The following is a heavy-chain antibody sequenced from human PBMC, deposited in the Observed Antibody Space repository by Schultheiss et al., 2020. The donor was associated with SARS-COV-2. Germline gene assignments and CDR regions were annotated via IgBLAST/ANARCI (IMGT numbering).Heavy chain of an antibody. J-gene: IGHJ6*02. CDR1: GFTFSSYG. V-gene: IGHV3-30*03. CDR3: ARAVQDGYVYYYYGMDV. Sequence: GGSLRLSCAASGFTFSSYGMHWVRQAPGKGLEWVAVISYDGSNKYYADSVKGRFTISRDNSKNTLYLQMNSLRAEDTAVYYCARAVQDGYVYYYYGMDVWGQGTTVTVSS. D-gene: IGHD6-13*01. CDR2: ISYDGSNK.